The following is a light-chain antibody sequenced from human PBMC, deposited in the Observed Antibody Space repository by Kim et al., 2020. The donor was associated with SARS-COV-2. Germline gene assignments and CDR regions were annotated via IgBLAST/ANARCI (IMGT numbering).Light chain of an antibody. J-gene: IGLJ1*01. CDR2: QDS. CDR3: QAWDSRTDNYV. Sequence: SYELTQPPSVSVSPGQTASITCSGDKLGDKYACWYQQKPGQSPVLVIYQDSKRPSGIPERFSGSNSGNTATLTISGTQAMDEADYYCQAWDSRTDNYVFGTGTKVTV. CDR1: KLGDKY. V-gene: IGLV3-1*01.